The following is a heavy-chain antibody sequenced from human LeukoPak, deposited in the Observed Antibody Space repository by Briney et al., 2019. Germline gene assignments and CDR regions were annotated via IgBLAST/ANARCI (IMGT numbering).Heavy chain of an antibody. CDR1: GGSISPYD. J-gene: IGHJ4*02. D-gene: IGHD5-18*01. Sequence: SETLSLTCTVSGGSISPYDWSWIRQTPGKGLEWIGYILYSGTTTNYNPSLKSRVTISVDTSKNQFSLKLSSVTAADTAVYYCARDVPPFGYSYGYFDYWGQGTLVTVSS. V-gene: IGHV4-59*01. CDR3: ARDVPPFGYSYGYFDY. CDR2: ILYSGTT.